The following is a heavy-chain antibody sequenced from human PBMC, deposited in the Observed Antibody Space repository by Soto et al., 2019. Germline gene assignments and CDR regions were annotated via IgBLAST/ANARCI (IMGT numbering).Heavy chain of an antibody. CDR1: GGTFSSYA. D-gene: IGHD3-3*01. CDR3: ARAPYVFWSGYYWGYNWFDP. V-gene: IGHV1-69*06. Sequence: ASVKVSCKASGGTFSSYAISWVRQAPGQGLEWMGGIIPIFGTASYAQKFQGRVTITADKSTSTAYMELSSLRSEDTAVYYCARAPYVFWSGYYWGYNWFDPLGQGTLVTVSS. CDR2: IIPIFGTA. J-gene: IGHJ5*02.